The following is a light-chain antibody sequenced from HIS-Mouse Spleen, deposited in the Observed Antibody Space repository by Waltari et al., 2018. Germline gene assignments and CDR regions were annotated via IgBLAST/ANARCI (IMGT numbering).Light chain of an antibody. V-gene: IGKV1-39*01. CDR3: QQSYRTPRT. J-gene: IGKJ1*01. Sequence: DIQMTQSPSSLSASVGDRVTITCRASQSISSYLNWYQQKPGKAPKHLIYEASSLQSGVPSRFSGSGSGTDFTLTISSLQPEDFATYYCQQSYRTPRTFGQGTKVEIK. CDR1: QSISSY. CDR2: EAS.